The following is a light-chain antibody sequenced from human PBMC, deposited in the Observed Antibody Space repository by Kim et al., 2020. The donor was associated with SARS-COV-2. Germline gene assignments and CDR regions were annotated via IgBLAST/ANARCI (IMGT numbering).Light chain of an antibody. CDR2: DVS. Sequence: SIIISCTGTSSDVGGYNYVSWYQQHQGKAPKLMIYDVSNRPSGVSNRFSGSKSGNTASLTISGLQAEDEADYYCSSYTSSSTLYVFGAGTKVTVL. J-gene: IGLJ1*01. CDR3: SSYTSSSTLYV. CDR1: SSDVGGYNY. V-gene: IGLV2-14*03.